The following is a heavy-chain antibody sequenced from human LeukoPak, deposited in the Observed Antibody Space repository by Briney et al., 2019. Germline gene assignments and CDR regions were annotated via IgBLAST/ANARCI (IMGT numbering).Heavy chain of an antibody. CDR3: AKDYYDSSGYYYDYFDY. D-gene: IGHD3-22*01. J-gene: IGHJ4*02. Sequence: GRSLRLSCAASGFTFSSYGMHWVRQAPGKGLEWVAVISYDGSNKYYADSVKGRFTISRDNSKNTLYLQMNSLRAEDTAVYYCAKDYYDSSGYYYDYFDYWGQGTLVTVSS. CDR2: ISYDGSNK. CDR1: GFTFSSYG. V-gene: IGHV3-30*18.